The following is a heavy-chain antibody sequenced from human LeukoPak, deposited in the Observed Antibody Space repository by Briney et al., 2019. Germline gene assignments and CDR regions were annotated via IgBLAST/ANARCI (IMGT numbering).Heavy chain of an antibody. Sequence: GGSLRLSCAASGFTFSSYGMHWVRQVPGKGLEWVAVISYDGSNKYYADSVKGRFTISRDNSKNTLYLQMNSLRVEDTAVYYCAKDKGSSSGWYFDYWGQGTLVTVSA. J-gene: IGHJ4*02. D-gene: IGHD6-19*01. V-gene: IGHV3-30*18. CDR1: GFTFSSYG. CDR3: AKDKGSSSGWYFDY. CDR2: ISYDGSNK.